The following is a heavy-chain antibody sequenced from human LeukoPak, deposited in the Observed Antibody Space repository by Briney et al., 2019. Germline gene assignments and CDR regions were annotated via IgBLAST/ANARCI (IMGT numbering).Heavy chain of an antibody. D-gene: IGHD4-17*01. CDR1: GFTFSSYA. CDR2: ISGSGGST. CDR3: ARERVDYGDWSRYYHYGMDV. Sequence: GGPLRLSCAASGFTFSSYAMSWVRQAPGKGLEWVSAISGSGGSTYYADSVKGRFTISRDNSKNSLYLQMNSLRAEDTAVYYCARERVDYGDWSRYYHYGMDVWGQETTVTVTS. V-gene: IGHV3-23*01. J-gene: IGHJ6*02.